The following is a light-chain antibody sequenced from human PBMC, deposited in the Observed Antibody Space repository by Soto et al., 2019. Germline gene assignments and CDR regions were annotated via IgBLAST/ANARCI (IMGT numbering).Light chain of an antibody. CDR2: GAS. CDR1: QSISSSY. V-gene: IGKV3-20*01. Sequence: EIVLTQSPGTLSLSPGKRATLSCRASQSISSSYLAWYQQRPGQAPRLLIYGASSRATGIPDRFSGSGSGTEFTLTISRLEPEDFAVYYCQQYGSSASFGQGTKVDIK. J-gene: IGKJ1*01. CDR3: QQYGSSAS.